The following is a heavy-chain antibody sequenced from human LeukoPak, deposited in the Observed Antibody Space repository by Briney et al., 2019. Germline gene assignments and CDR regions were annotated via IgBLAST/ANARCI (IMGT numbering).Heavy chain of an antibody. J-gene: IGHJ4*02. CDR3: ARWYGSGSYEDDYFDY. CDR2: IIPIFGTA. V-gene: IGHV1-69*13. CDR1: GGTFSSYA. Sequence: SVKVSCKASGGTFSSYAISWVRQAPGQGLEWMGGIIPIFGTANYAQKFQGRVTITADESTSTAYMELSSLRSEDTAVYYCARWYGSGSYEDDYFDYWGQGTLDTVSS. D-gene: IGHD3-10*01.